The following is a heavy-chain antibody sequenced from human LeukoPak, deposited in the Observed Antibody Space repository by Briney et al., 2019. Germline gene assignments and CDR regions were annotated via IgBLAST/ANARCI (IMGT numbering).Heavy chain of an antibody. CDR3: ASILSGSGSYYLNY. CDR1: GGSFSGYY. Sequence: SETLSLTCAVYGGSFSGYYWGWIRQPPGKGLEWIGSIYHSGSTYYNPSLKSRVTISVDTSKNQFSLKLSSVTAADTAVYYCASILSGSGSYYLNYWGQGTLVTVSS. V-gene: IGHV4-38-2*01. CDR2: IYHSGST. J-gene: IGHJ4*02. D-gene: IGHD3-10*01.